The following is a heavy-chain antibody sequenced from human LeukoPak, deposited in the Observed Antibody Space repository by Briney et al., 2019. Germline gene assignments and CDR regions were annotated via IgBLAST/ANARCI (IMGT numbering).Heavy chain of an antibody. CDR2: ISSSSDTI. V-gene: IGHV3-48*01. CDR1: GFTFSSYS. CDR3: ASPVSYDSSGPDY. D-gene: IGHD3-22*01. J-gene: IGHJ4*03. Sequence: GGSLRLSCAASGFTFSSYSMNWVRQAPGKGLEWVSYISSSSDTIYYADSVKGRFTVSRDNAKNSLYLQMNSLRAEDTAVYYCASPVSYDSSGPDYWGQGTTVTVSS.